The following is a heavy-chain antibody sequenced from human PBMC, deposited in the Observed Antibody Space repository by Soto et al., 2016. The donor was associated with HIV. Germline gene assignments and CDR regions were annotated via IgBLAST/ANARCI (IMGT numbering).Heavy chain of an antibody. V-gene: IGHV3-74*01. Sequence: EVQLVESGGVLVQPGGSLRLSCAASRFIFKNSWMHWVRQIPGKGLVWVARINNDGSSSAYADSVKGRFTISRDNAKNMLYLQMRSLSADDTAVYYCARDLMTGNNNRPTKDYWGQGTLVTVSS. CDR2: INNDGSSS. J-gene: IGHJ4*02. CDR1: RFIFKNSW. CDR3: ARDLMTGNNNRPTKDY.